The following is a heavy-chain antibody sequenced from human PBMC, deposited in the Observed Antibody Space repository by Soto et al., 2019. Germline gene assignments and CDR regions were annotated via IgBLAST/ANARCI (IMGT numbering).Heavy chain of an antibody. V-gene: IGHV3-30*18. Sequence: GGSLRLSCAASGFTFSSYGMHWVRQAPGKGLEWVAVISYDGSNKYYADSVKGRFTISRDNSKNTLYLQMNSLRAEDTAVYYCAKAPGYDSSGYYYEVYYWGQGTLVTVSS. D-gene: IGHD3-22*01. CDR2: ISYDGSNK. J-gene: IGHJ4*02. CDR1: GFTFSSYG. CDR3: AKAPGYDSSGYYYEVYY.